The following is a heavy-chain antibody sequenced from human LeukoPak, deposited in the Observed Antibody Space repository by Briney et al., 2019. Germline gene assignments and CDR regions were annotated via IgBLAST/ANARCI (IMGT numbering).Heavy chain of an antibody. V-gene: IGHV3-15*01. D-gene: IGHD3-16*01. CDR1: GFTFSSYA. J-gene: IGHJ4*02. Sequence: GGSLRLSCAASGFTFSSYAMSWVRQAPGKGLEWVGRIKSRPAGGTIDYIAPVKGRFTISRDDSKNTMYLQMNGLKTEDTAVYYCATGGIGLDFWGQGTLVTVSS. CDR2: IKSRPAGGTI. CDR3: ATGGIGLDF.